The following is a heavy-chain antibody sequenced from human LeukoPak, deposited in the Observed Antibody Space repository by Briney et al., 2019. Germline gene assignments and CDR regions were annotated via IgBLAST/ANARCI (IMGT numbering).Heavy chain of an antibody. CDR1: GVSIRSYC. V-gene: IGHV4-59*08. CDR2: IFYSGSP. J-gene: IGHJ4*02. D-gene: IGHD6-13*01. Sequence: SETLSLTCTVSGVSIRSYCWSWIRQPPGEGLEWIGNIFYSGSPNYKSSLKSRVTTSFDTSKNQFSLKLSSVTAADTAVYYCARVGHIVAAGTYDFWGRGTLVTVSS. CDR3: ARVGHIVAAGTYDF.